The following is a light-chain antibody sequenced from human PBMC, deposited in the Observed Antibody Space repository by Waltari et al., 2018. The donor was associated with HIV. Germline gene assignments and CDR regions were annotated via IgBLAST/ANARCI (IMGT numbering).Light chain of an antibody. CDR3: CAYAGRTTYVI. CDR1: SSDVGGYNL. CDR2: EVS. V-gene: IGLV2-23*02. Sequence: QSALTQPASVSGSPGQSITISCTGTSSDVGGYNLVSWYQQHPGKAPKLMIYEVSKRPAGVSKRFSGSKSGNTASLTISGLQAEDEDDYYCCAYAGRTTYVIFGGGTKLTVL. J-gene: IGLJ2*01.